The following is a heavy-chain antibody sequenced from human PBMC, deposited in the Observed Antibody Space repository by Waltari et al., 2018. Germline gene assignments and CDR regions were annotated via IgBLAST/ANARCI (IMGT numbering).Heavy chain of an antibody. Sequence: QLQLQESGSGLVKPSQTLSPTCAVSGGSISSGGYSWSWIRQPPGKGLEWIGYIYHSGSTYYNPSLKSRVTISVDRSKNQFSLKLSSVTAADTAVYYCARTYSNYELNWFDPWGQGTLVTVSS. D-gene: IGHD4-4*01. CDR1: GGSISSGGYS. J-gene: IGHJ5*02. V-gene: IGHV4-30-2*01. CDR2: IYHSGST. CDR3: ARTYSNYELNWFDP.